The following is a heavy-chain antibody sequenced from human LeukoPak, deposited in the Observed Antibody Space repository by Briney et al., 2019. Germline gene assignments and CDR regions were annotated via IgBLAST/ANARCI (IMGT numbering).Heavy chain of an antibody. CDR1: GFTFSSYS. CDR3: AREPPYEVWAAAYGMDV. J-gene: IGHJ6*02. V-gene: IGHV3-21*01. D-gene: IGHD3-3*01. CDR2: ISSSRSYI. Sequence: GGSLTLSCAASGFTFSSYSMNWVRQAPGKGLERVSSISSSRSYIYYADPERGRFTISRDNDNHSLYMKMNRLSAEHTAVYLCAREPPYEVWAAAYGMDVWGQGTTVTVSS.